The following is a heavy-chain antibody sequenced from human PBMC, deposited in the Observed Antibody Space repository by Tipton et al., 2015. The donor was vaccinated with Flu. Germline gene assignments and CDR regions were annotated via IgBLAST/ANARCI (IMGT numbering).Heavy chain of an antibody. V-gene: IGHV4-39*07. Sequence: TLSLTCTVSGGSISSTSYYWGWIRQPPRKGLEWIGSIYYSGSTYYNPSLKSRVTISVDTPKNQFSLKLSSVTAADTAVYYCARARWAAAGTEYYFDYWGQGTLVTVSS. CDR3: ARARWAAAGTEYYFDY. CDR2: IYYSGST. J-gene: IGHJ4*02. CDR1: GGSISSTSYY. D-gene: IGHD6-13*01.